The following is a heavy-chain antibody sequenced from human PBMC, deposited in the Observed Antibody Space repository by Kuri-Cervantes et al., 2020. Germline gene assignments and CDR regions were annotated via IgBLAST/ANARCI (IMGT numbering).Heavy chain of an antibody. D-gene: IGHD3-9*01. Sequence: GGSLRLSCAASGFTFSSYSMNGVRQAPGKGLEWVSSISSSSSGIEYADYVKGRFTISRDNARNSLHLQMHSLRAEDTAVYFCARDLVLDSLTGYSIRGVGMDVWGQGTTVTVSS. CDR1: GFTFSSYS. V-gene: IGHV3-48*04. CDR2: ISSSSSGI. J-gene: IGHJ6*01. CDR3: ARDLVLDSLTGYSIRGVGMDV.